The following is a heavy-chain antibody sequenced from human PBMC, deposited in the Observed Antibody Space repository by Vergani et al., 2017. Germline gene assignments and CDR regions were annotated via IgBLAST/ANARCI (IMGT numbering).Heavy chain of an antibody. J-gene: IGHJ3*02. V-gene: IGHV4-59*01. D-gene: IGHD2-2*01. CDR3: ARAVGSCGSSTSCVYAFDI. CDR2: IYYSGST. CDR1: GGSISSYY. Sequence: QVQLQESGPGLVKPSETLSLTCTVSGGSISSYYWSWIRQPPGKGLEWIGYIYYSGSTNYNPSLRSRVTISVDKSKTQFSLKLRSVTAASTAVYYCARAVGSCGSSTSCVYAFDIWGQGTMVTVSS.